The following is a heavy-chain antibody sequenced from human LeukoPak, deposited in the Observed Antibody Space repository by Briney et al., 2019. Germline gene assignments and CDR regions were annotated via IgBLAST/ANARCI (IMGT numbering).Heavy chain of an antibody. Sequence: GGSLRLSCAASGFTFSSYSMNWVRQAPGKGLEWVSSISSSSSYIYYADPVKGRFTISRDNAKNSLYLQMNSLRAEDTAVYYCSRGEIMITFGGVIPSYYFDYWGQGTLVTVSS. CDR2: ISSSSSYI. D-gene: IGHD3-16*02. CDR3: SRGEIMITFGGVIPSYYFDY. J-gene: IGHJ4*02. CDR1: GFTFSSYS. V-gene: IGHV3-21*01.